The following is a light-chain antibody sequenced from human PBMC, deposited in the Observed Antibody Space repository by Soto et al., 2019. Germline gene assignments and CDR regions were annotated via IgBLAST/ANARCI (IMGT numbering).Light chain of an antibody. CDR3: QKYSSVPV. CDR1: QGIRNF. Sequence: DIQMTQSPTSLSASVGDRVTITCRASQGIRNFVAWYQQKPGKAPKLLIYAASTLQSGVPSRFSGSGSGTDFTLTINSLQPEDVATYSHQKYSSVPVFGPGTKVEIK. V-gene: IGKV1-27*01. CDR2: AAS. J-gene: IGKJ3*01.